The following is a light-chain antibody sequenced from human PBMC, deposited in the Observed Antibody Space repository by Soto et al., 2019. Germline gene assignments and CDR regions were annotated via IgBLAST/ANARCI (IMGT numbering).Light chain of an antibody. V-gene: IGKV1-39*01. CDR3: QQSYSTPFT. J-gene: IGKJ3*01. Sequence: DIQMTQSPSSLSASVGDRVTITCRASQSIRSYLNWYQQKPGKAPKLLIYAASSLQSGVPSRFSGSGSGTDFTLTISSLQPEDFANYYCQQSYSTPFTFGTGTKVY. CDR2: AAS. CDR1: QSIRSY.